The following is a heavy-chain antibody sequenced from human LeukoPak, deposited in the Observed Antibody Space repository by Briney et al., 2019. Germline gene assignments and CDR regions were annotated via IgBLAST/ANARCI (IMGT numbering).Heavy chain of an antibody. CDR1: GFSFIEYS. CDR2: IGIDSGNT. CDR3: ARDHNYAFDN. Sequence: GGSLRLSCTAYGFSFIEYSMNWVRQAPGKGLEWISYIGIDSGNTKYADPVRGRFTIYADKAKNALYLQMNSVRVEDTAVYYCARDHNYAFDNWGQGTLVSVAS. V-gene: IGHV3-48*01. D-gene: IGHD1-1*01. J-gene: IGHJ4*02.